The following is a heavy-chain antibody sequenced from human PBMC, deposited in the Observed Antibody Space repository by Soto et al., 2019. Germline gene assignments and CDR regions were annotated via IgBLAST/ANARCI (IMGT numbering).Heavy chain of an antibody. D-gene: IGHD6-6*01. CDR2: ILHTGSV. CDR1: GDSISNNYW. Sequence: QVHLQESGPGLVKPSGTLSLICDVSGDSISNNYWWSWVRQPPGKRLEWIGAILHTGSVNYNPSLKIRVAMSIDKSKNQFTRKRTSVAAAETAVYYCAGLIGRSRLSRLGHWGQGTLVTVSS. CDR3: AGLIGRSRLSRLGH. J-gene: IGHJ4*02. V-gene: IGHV4-4*02.